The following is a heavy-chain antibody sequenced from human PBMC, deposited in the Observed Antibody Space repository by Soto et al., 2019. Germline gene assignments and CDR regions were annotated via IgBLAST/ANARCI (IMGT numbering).Heavy chain of an antibody. V-gene: IGHV3-13*01. D-gene: IGHD3-22*01. Sequence: EVQLVESGGGLVQPGGSLRLSCAAAGFTFSTNDMHWVRQGPGKGLEWVSGSGRVGDTYYAGSVKGRFTVSREDAKNSLYLQMNSLRAEDTAVYYCARDREKSPYDSVPLDYWGQGTLVTVSS. CDR3: ARDREKSPYDSVPLDY. CDR1: GFTFSTND. CDR2: SGRVGDT. J-gene: IGHJ4*02.